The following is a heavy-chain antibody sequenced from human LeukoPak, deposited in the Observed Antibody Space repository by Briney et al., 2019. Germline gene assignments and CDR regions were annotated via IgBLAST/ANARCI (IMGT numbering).Heavy chain of an antibody. CDR2: IYHSGGT. Sequence: SGTLSLTCAVSGGSISTCNWWSWVRPSPEKGQEWIGEIYHSGGTNFKSSLKSRVTMSVDKFKNQFSLKLSSVTAADTAVYYCARGDFGSGVPAFDLCGQGTLVTVSS. CDR1: GGSISTCNW. D-gene: IGHD3-10*01. CDR3: ARGDFGSGVPAFDL. J-gene: IGHJ5*02. V-gene: IGHV4-4*02.